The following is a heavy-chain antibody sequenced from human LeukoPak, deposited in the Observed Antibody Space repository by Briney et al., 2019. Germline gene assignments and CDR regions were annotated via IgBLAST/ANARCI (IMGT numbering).Heavy chain of an antibody. D-gene: IGHD2/OR15-2a*01. Sequence: PSETLSLTCAISGHSTTRGYYRAWFRQSPGMGLEWIATFFQSHRSFYNASLESRVTMSLDTSKSQFSLNLTSVTAADTAVYYCARVFSVPYLLDSWGRGTQVTVSS. V-gene: IGHV4-38-2*01. CDR3: ARVFSVPYLLDS. CDR1: GHSTTRGYY. J-gene: IGHJ4*02. CDR2: FFQSHRS.